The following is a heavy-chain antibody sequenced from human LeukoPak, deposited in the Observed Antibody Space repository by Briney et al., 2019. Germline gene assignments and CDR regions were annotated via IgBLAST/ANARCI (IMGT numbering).Heavy chain of an antibody. Sequence: ASVKVSCKASGGTFSSYAISWVRQAPGQGLEWMGGIIPIFGTANYAQMFQGRVTITADESTSTAYMELSSLRSEDTAVYYCASDPVTTWDNYFDYWGQGTLVTVSS. J-gene: IGHJ4*02. CDR3: ASDPVTTWDNYFDY. CDR2: IIPIFGTA. V-gene: IGHV1-69*13. D-gene: IGHD4-17*01. CDR1: GGTFSSYA.